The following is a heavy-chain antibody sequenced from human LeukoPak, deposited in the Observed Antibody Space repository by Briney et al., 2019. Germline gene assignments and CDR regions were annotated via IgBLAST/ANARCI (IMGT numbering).Heavy chain of an antibody. CDR3: AREKVVVIKEDAFDI. CDR2: ISQGGSAI. CDR1: GFTFSDYH. V-gene: IGHV3-11*04. D-gene: IGHD3-22*01. J-gene: IGHJ3*02. Sequence: NAGGSLRLSCAASGFTFSDYHLSWIRQAPGKGLEWVAYISQGGSAIYYADSVKGRFTISRDNSKNTLYLQMNSLRAEDTAVYYCAREKVVVIKEDAFDIWGQGTMVTVSS.